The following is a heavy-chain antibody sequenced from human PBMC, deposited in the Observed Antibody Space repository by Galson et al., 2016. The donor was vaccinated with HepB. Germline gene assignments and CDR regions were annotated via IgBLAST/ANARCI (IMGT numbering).Heavy chain of an antibody. CDR2: IKEDGSEK. CDR3: AKHCSGGSCYDSSPHRPFDI. J-gene: IGHJ3*02. V-gene: IGHV3-7*01. D-gene: IGHD2-15*01. Sequence: SLRLSCAASGFTFSSYWMSWVRQAPGKGLEWVAHIKEDGSEKYYVDSVKGRFTISRDNAKNSLYLQMNSLRAEDTAVYYCAKHCSGGSCYDSSPHRPFDIWGQGTMVTVSS. CDR1: GFTFSSYW.